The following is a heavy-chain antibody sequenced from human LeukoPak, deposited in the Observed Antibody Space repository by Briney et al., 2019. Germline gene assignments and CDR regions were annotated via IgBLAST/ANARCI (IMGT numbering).Heavy chain of an antibody. Sequence: NPSQTLSLTCTVSGGSISSGDYYWSWIRQPPGKGLEWIGYIYYSGSTYYNPSLKSRVTISVDTSKNQFSLKLSSVTAADTAVYYCARDGSIAAGGFDPWGQGTLVTVSS. J-gene: IGHJ5*02. CDR3: ARDGSIAAGGFDP. CDR1: GGSISSGDYY. V-gene: IGHV4-30-4*08. CDR2: IYYSGST. D-gene: IGHD6-13*01.